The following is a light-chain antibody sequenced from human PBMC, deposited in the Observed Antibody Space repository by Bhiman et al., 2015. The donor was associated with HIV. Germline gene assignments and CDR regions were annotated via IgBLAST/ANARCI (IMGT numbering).Light chain of an antibody. J-gene: IGLJ1*01. V-gene: IGLV3-1*01. CDR3: QAWDSSTPLYV. CDR1: KLGDKY. Sequence: GSVAPRQTASITCSGDKLGDKYVCWYQQKPGQSPVLVIYQDTKRPSGIPERFSGTNSGNTATLTISGTQAMDEADYYCQAWDSSTPLYVFGPGTKVTVL. CDR2: QDT.